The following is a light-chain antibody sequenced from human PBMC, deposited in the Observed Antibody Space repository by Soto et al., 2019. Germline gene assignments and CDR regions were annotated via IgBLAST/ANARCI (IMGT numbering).Light chain of an antibody. V-gene: IGKV3-20*01. CDR3: QQYGSSPPTT. CDR1: QSVSSSY. J-gene: IGKJ5*01. Sequence: EIVLTQSPGTLSLSLGGRATLSCRASQSVSSSYLAWYQQKPGQAPRLLIYGASSRATGIPDRFSGSGSGTDFTLTISRLEPEDFGVYYCQQYGSSPPTTFGQGTRLEI. CDR2: GAS.